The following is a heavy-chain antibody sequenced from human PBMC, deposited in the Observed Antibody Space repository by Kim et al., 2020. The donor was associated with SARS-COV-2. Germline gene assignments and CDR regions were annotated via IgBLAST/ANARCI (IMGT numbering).Heavy chain of an antibody. Sequence: SETLSLTCAVYGGSFSGYYWSWIRQPPGKGLEWIGEINHSGSTNYNPSLKSRVTISVDTSKNQFSLKLSSVTAADTAVYYCARGRLLLWFGELSRRRRFDYWGQGTLVTVSS. J-gene: IGHJ4*02. V-gene: IGHV4-34*01. D-gene: IGHD3-10*01. CDR3: ARGRLLLWFGELSRRRRFDY. CDR1: GGSFSGYY. CDR2: INHSGST.